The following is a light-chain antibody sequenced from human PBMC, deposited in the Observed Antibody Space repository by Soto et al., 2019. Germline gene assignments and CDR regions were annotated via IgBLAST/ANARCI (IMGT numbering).Light chain of an antibody. J-gene: IGLJ3*02. V-gene: IGLV1-47*01. CDR3: ASWDDTLSCPV. CDR2: RNN. Sequence: QSVLTQPPSASGTPGQRVTISCSGSSSNIGSNDVYWYQHVPGAAPNLLIYRNNRRPSGVPDRFSGSKSVSAVSLAISGLRSEDEADYYCASWDDTLSCPVFGGGTKLTVL. CDR1: SSNIGSND.